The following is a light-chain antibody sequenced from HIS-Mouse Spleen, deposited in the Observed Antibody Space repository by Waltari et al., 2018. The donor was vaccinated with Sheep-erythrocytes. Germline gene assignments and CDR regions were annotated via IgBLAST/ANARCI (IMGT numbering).Light chain of an antibody. CDR1: QGISSW. CDR2: AAS. Sequence: DIQMTQSPSSVSASVGDRVTITCRASQGISSWLALYQQKPGKAPKLLIYAASSLQSGVPSRFSGSGSGTDFTLTIGSLQPEDFATYYCQQANSFPITFGQGTRLEIK. J-gene: IGKJ5*01. CDR3: QQANSFPIT. V-gene: IGKV1-12*01.